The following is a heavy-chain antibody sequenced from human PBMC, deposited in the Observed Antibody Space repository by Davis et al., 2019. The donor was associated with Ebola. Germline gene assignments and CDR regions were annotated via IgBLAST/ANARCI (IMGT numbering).Heavy chain of an antibody. D-gene: IGHD2-21*01. CDR3: ATALPSYYYYGMDV. Sequence: GGSLRLSCAASGFVFSSYVMSWVRRAPGKGLEWVSTLGLSADTYYADSVKGRFTISRDNSKNTLYLQMNSLRAEDTAVYYCATALPSYYYYGMDVWGKGTTVTVSS. CDR1: GFVFSSYV. V-gene: IGHV3-23*01. CDR2: LGLSADT. J-gene: IGHJ6*04.